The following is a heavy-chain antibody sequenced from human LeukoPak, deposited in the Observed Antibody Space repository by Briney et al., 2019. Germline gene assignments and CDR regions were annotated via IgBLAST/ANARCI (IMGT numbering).Heavy chain of an antibody. CDR1: GFTFSSYW. V-gene: IGHV3-74*01. Sequence: WGSLRLSCAASGFTFSSYWMHWVRQAPGKGLVWVSRINSDGSSTSYADSVKGRFTISRDNAENTLYLQMSSLRAEDTAVYYCAKGGATICDNWGQGTLVTVSS. D-gene: IGHD5-12*01. J-gene: IGHJ4*02. CDR2: INSDGSST. CDR3: AKGGATICDN.